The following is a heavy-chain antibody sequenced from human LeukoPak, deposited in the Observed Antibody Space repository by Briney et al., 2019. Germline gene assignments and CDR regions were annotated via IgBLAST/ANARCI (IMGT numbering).Heavy chain of an antibody. J-gene: IGHJ4*02. V-gene: IGHV1-69*04. D-gene: IGHD4-23*01. CDR1: GGTFSSYA. CDR3: ARAYYCGNSVRGFRFDY. Sequence: ASVKVSCKASGGTFSSYAISWVRQAPGQGLEWMGRIIPILGVANYAQKFQGRVTITADKSTSTAYMELSSLRSEDTAVYYCARAYYCGNSVRGFRFDYWGQGTLVTVSS. CDR2: IIPILGVA.